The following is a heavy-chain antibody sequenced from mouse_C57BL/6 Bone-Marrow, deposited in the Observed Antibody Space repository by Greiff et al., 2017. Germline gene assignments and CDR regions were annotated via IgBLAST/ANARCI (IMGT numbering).Heavy chain of an antibody. CDR2: IYPRSGNT. V-gene: IGHV1-81*01. Sequence: QVQLQQSGAELARPGASVKLSCKASGYTFTSYGISWVKQRTGPGLEWIGEIYPRSGNTYYNEKFKGKATLTADKSSSTAYLELRSLTSEDSAVYFCARGDYYGSLFAYWGQGTLVTVSA. D-gene: IGHD1-1*01. CDR1: GYTFTSYG. CDR3: ARGDYYGSLFAY. J-gene: IGHJ3*01.